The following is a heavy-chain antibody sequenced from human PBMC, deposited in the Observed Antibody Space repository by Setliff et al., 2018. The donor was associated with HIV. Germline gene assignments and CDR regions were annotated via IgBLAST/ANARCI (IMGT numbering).Heavy chain of an antibody. CDR3: ARDAARRAAADTPVWFDP. D-gene: IGHD6-13*01. V-gene: IGHV1-18*01. CDR2: MNPNSGNT. CDR1: GYTFTSYD. Sequence: ASVKVSCKASGYTFTSYDINWVRQATGQGLEWMGWMNPNSGNTNYAQKLQGRVTMTTDTSTSTAYMELRSLRSDDTAVYYCARDAARRAAADTPVWFDPWGQGTLVTVSS. J-gene: IGHJ5*02.